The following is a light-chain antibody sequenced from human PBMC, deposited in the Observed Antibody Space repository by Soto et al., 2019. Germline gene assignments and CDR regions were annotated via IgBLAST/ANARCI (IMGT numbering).Light chain of an antibody. CDR3: QQYNNWLT. CDR2: GAS. V-gene: IGKV3-15*01. J-gene: IGKJ4*01. Sequence: EIGMTQSPATLSVSPGERATLSCRASESVCSNLAWYQQKPGQAPRLLIYGASTRATGIPARFSGSGSGTEFTLTISSLQSEDFALYYCQQYNNWLTFGGGTKVEIK. CDR1: ESVCSN.